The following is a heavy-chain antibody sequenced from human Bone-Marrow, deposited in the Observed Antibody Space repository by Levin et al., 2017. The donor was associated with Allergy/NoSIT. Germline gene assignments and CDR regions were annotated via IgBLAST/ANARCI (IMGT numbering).Heavy chain of an antibody. V-gene: IGHV2-5*02. CDR2: IYWDDDR. CDR1: GFSLTPAGVG. D-gene: IGHD2-21*01. Sequence: SGPTLVKPTQTLTLTCTLSGFSLTPAGVGVGWIRQPPGKALEWLAVIYWDDDRRYSPALRSRLTIAKDTSKNQVVLTVSNMDPVDTATYFCARILGHRDYDYWGPGTLVTVSS. CDR3: ARILGHRDYDY. J-gene: IGHJ4*02.